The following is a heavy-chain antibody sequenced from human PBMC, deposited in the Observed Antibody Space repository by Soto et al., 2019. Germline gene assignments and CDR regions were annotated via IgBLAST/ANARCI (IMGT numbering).Heavy chain of an antibody. D-gene: IGHD2-8*01. J-gene: IGHJ4*02. CDR2: INPGGSIT. CDR1: GFTFSSYW. V-gene: IGHV3-74*01. CDR3: ARVPTEKYGVWNY. Sequence: EEQLVESGGGLVQPGGSLRLSCAASGFTFSSYWMHWVRQAPGKGLVWVSRINPGGSITAYADSVKGRFTISRDNAKNTLYLQMNRLRGDATAVYYCARVPTEKYGVWNYWGQGTLVTVSS.